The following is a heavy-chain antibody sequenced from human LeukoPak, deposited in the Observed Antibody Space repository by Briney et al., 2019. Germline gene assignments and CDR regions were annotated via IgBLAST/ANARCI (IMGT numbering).Heavy chain of an antibody. CDR2: IIPIFGTA. CDR1: GGTFSSYA. V-gene: IGHV1-69*01. CDR3: ARGRYYDFWSGYYTVSPDYYYYYMDV. J-gene: IGHJ6*03. D-gene: IGHD3-3*01. Sequence: SVKVSCKASGGTFSSYAISWVRQAPGQGLGWMGGIIPIFGTANYAQKFQGRVTITADESTSTAYMELSSLRSEDTAVYYCARGRYYDFWSGYYTVSPDYYYYYMDVWGKGTTVTVSS.